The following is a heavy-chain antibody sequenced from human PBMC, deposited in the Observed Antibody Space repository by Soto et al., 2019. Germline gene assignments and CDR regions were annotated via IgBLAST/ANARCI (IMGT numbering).Heavy chain of an antibody. CDR1: GFSLSTSGMC. J-gene: IGHJ6*02. Sequence: QTLTLTCTFSGFSLSTSGMCVSWIRQPPGKALEWLALIDWDDDKYYSTSLKTRLTISKDTSKNQVVLTMTNMDPVDTATYYCARTPSITMVRGVIADYYYYGMDVWGQGTTVTVSS. CDR2: IDWDDDK. D-gene: IGHD3-10*01. V-gene: IGHV2-70*01. CDR3: ARTPSITMVRGVIADYYYYGMDV.